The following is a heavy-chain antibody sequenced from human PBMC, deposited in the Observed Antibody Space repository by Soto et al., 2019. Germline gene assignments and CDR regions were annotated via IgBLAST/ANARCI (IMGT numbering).Heavy chain of an antibody. D-gene: IGHD5-18*01. J-gene: IGHJ4*02. V-gene: IGHV3-23*01. Sequence: GGSLRLSCTASGFTFSNYHMSWVRQAPGKGLEWVSTIRGSGSTTYYADSVKGRFTISRDNSKNTLYLQMNSLRAEDTAVYYCAKDPDIHMVTCPDYWGQGTLVTVSS. CDR3: AKDPDIHMVTCPDY. CDR1: GFTFSNYH. CDR2: IRGSGSTT.